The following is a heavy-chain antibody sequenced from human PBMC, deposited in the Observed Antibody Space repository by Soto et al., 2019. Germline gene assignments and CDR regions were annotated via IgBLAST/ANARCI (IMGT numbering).Heavy chain of an antibody. D-gene: IGHD6-13*01. CDR1: GYTFTSYA. CDR2: ISAGNGNT. CDR3: ARGKYSSSWPLDY. J-gene: IGHJ4*02. Sequence: ASVKVSCKASGYTFTSYAMHWVRQAPGQRLEWMGWISAGNGNTKYSQKFQGRVAITRDTSASTAYMELSSLRSEDTAVYYCARGKYSSSWPLDYWGQGTLVTVSS. V-gene: IGHV1-3*01.